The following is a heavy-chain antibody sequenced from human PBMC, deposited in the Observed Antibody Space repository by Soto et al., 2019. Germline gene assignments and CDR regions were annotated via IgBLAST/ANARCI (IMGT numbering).Heavy chain of an antibody. CDR1: GFTFSSYS. J-gene: IGHJ4*02. V-gene: IGHV3-21*01. Sequence: GGSLRLSCAASGFTFSSYSMNWVRQAPGKGLEWVSSISSSSSYIYYADSVKGRFTISRDNAKNSLYLQMNSLRAEDTAVYYCASSRGVAVAGSNADWGQGTLVTVSS. CDR2: ISSSSSYI. D-gene: IGHD6-19*01. CDR3: ASSRGVAVAGSNAD.